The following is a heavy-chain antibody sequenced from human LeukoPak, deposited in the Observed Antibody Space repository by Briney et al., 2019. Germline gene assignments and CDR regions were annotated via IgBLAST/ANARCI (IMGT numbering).Heavy chain of an antibody. CDR3: ARAATTTVYFQD. D-gene: IGHD4-17*01. V-gene: IGHV1-46*01. CDR2: INPSGGST. J-gene: IGHJ1*01. Sequence: ASVKVSCKASGYTFTSYYMHWVRQAPGQGLEWMGIINPSGGSTSYAQKFQGRVTMTRDTSTSTVYMELSSLRSEDTAVHYCARAATTTVYFQDWGQGTLVTVSS. CDR1: GYTFTSYY.